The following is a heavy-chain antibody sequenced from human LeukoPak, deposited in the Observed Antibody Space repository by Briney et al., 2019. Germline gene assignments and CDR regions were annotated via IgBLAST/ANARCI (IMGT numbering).Heavy chain of an antibody. J-gene: IGHJ4*02. V-gene: IGHV1-69*04. CDR2: IIPILGIA. Sequence: SVKVPCKASGGTFSSYAISWVRQAPGQGLEWMGRIIPILGIANYAQKFQGRVTITADKSTSTAYVELSSLRSEDTAVYYCAKGLQTTVTTWGQGTLVTVSS. CDR1: GGTFSSYA. D-gene: IGHD4-17*01. CDR3: AKGLQTTVTT.